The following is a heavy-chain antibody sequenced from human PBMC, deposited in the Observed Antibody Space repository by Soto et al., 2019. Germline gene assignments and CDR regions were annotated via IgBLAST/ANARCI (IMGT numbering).Heavy chain of an antibody. CDR3: ARTLGYCSGGSCYDYYYYRLAV. Sequence: GESLKISCKGSGYSFTSYWIGWARQMPGKGLEWMGIIYPGDSDTRYSPSFQGQVTISADKSISTAYLQWSSLKASDTAMYYCARTLGYCSGGSCYDYYYYRLAVWGQGTTVPGSS. CDR1: GYSFTSYW. CDR2: IYPGDSDT. J-gene: IGHJ6*01. D-gene: IGHD2-15*01. V-gene: IGHV5-51*01.